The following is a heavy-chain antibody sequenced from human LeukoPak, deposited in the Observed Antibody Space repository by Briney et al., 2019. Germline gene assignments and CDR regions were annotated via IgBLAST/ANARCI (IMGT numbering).Heavy chain of an antibody. Sequence: GGSLRLSCAASVFTFSSYSMNWVRQAPGKGLEWASSISSSSSYIYYADSVKGRFTISRDNAKNSLYLQMNSLRAEDTAVYYCARGGSSRWYAAFDPWGQGTLVIVSS. CDR3: ARGGSSRWYAAFDP. J-gene: IGHJ5*02. CDR1: VFTFSSYS. D-gene: IGHD6-13*01. CDR2: ISSSSSYI. V-gene: IGHV3-21*01.